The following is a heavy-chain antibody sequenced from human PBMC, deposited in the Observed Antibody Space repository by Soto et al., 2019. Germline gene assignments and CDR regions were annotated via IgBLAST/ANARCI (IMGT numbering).Heavy chain of an antibody. CDR2: MNTNTNTT. CDR3: AREVVETSSLWLDP. Sequence: ASVKVSCKASGYTFTGYYMHWVRQAPGQGLEWIGWMNTNTNTTDSAEVFEGRVSLTWDTSISTAYMQLNSLKIDDTAVYYCAREVVETSSLWLDPWGQGTLVTVSS. D-gene: IGHD6-6*01. CDR1: GYTFTGYY. V-gene: IGHV1-2*02. J-gene: IGHJ5*02.